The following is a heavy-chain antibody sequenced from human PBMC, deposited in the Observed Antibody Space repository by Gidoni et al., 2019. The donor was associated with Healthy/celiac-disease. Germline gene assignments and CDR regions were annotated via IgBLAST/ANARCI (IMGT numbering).Heavy chain of an antibody. Sequence: QAQLVQSGAEVKKPGSSVKVSCKASGVTFSSYAISWVRQAPGQGLEWMGGINPSFGTANYAQKFQGRVTITADKSTSTAYMELSSLRSEDTAVYYCAAAAGTSGRGNWFDPWGQGTLVTVSS. CDR2: INPSFGTA. J-gene: IGHJ5*02. D-gene: IGHD6-13*01. CDR1: GVTFSSYA. V-gene: IGHV1-69*06. CDR3: AAAAGTSGRGNWFDP.